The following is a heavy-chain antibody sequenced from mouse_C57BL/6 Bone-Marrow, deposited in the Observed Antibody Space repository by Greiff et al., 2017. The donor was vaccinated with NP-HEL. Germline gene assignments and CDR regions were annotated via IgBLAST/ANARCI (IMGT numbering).Heavy chain of an antibody. D-gene: IGHD2-5*01. CDR1: GFSFTTYA. J-gene: IGHJ4*01. CDR2: IRSKSNNYAT. V-gene: IGHV10-1*01. Sequence: EVMLVESGGGLVQPKGSLKLSCAASGFSFTTYAMNWVRQAPGKGLEWVARIRSKSNNYATYYADSVKDRFTISRDDSESMLYLQMNNLKTEDTAMYYCAYSNYYAMDYWGQGTSVTVSS. CDR3: AYSNYYAMDY.